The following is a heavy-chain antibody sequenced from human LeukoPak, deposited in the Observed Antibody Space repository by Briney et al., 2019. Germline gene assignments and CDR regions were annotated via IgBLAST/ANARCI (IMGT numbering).Heavy chain of an antibody. D-gene: IGHD4-17*01. V-gene: IGHV1-69*13. J-gene: IGHJ4*02. CDR1: GGTFSSYA. CDR3: ARDQKDYGDYEWDY. CDR2: IIPIFGTA. Sequence: GASVKVSCKASGGTFSSYAISWVRQAPGQGLEWMGGIIPIFGTANYAQKFQGRATITADESTSTAYMELSSLRSEDTAVYYCARDQKDYGDYEWDYWGQGTLVTVST.